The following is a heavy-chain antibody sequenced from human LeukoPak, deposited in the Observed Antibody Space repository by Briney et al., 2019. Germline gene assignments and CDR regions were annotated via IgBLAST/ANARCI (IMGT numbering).Heavy chain of an antibody. CDR2: INPNSGGT. V-gene: IGHV1-2*04. CDR1: GYTFTGYY. J-gene: IGHJ4*02. Sequence: ASVKVSCKASGYTFTGYYIHWVRQAPGQGLEWMGWINPNSGGTNYAQKFQGWVTMTRDTSISTAYMELSRLRSDDTAVYYCAKSRYGGNSDFDYWGQGTLVTVSS. D-gene: IGHD4-23*01. CDR3: AKSRYGGNSDFDY.